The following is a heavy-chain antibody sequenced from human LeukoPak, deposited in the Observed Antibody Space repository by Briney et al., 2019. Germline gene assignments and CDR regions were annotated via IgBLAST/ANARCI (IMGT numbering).Heavy chain of an antibody. V-gene: IGHV4-39*07. CDR2: INHSGST. J-gene: IGHJ3*02. Sequence: SETLSLTCTVSGGSISSNSYSWGWIRQPPGKGLEWIGEINHSGSTNYNPSLKSRVTISVDTSKNQFSRKLSSVTAADTAVYYCARLSRTRTTTVIGSRWSGAFDIWGQGTMVTVSS. CDR1: GGSISSNSYS. D-gene: IGHD4-17*01. CDR3: ARLSRTRTTTVIGSRWSGAFDI.